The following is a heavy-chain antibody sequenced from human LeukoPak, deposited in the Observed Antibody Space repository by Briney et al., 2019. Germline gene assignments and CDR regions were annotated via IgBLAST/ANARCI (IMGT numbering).Heavy chain of an antibody. CDR3: ATETFDC. Sequence: ASVKVSCKASGHTLSDHYIHWVRQAPGQGLEWMGWTNPNNGVSDYAQKFQGRVTMTRDTSTSTAFMDLSSLRSDDTAVYYCATETFDCWGQGTLVTVSS. CDR1: GHTLSDHY. V-gene: IGHV1-2*02. CDR2: TNPNNGVS. J-gene: IGHJ4*02.